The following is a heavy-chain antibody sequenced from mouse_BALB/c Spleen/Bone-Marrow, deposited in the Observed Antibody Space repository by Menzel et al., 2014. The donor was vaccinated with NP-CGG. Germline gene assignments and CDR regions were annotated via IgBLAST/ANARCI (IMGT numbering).Heavy chain of an antibody. Sequence: EVKVEESGGGLVKPGGSLKLSCAASGLAFSGYDMSWVRQTPEKRLEWVAYISSGGINTYYPDTVKGRFTISRDNAKNTLYLQMNSLKSEDRAMYYCARQRGYAFALDYWGQGTSVTVSS. CDR2: ISSGGINT. CDR1: GLAFSGYD. J-gene: IGHJ4*01. V-gene: IGHV5-12-1*01. D-gene: IGHD2-2*01. CDR3: ARQRGYAFALDY.